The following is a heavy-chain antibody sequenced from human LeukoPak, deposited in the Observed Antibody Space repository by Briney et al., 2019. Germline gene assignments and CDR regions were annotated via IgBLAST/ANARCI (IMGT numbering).Heavy chain of an antibody. CDR1: GFTFDDYA. CDR2: ISWNSGSI. Sequence: GGSLRLSCAASGFTFDDYAMHWVRQAPGKGLEWVSGISWNSGSIGYADSVKGRFTISRDNAKNSLYLQMDSLRAEDTALYYCAKVNVHGSGWLRTFDYWGQGTLVTVSS. CDR3: AKVNVHGSGWLRTFDY. D-gene: IGHD6-19*01. V-gene: IGHV3-9*01. J-gene: IGHJ4*02.